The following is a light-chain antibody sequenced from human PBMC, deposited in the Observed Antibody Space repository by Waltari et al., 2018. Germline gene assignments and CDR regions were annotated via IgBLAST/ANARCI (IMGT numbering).Light chain of an antibody. Sequence: EIVLTQSPGTLSLSPGERATLSCRASQSVSGSYLAWYQQKPGQAPRLLIYGTSSRATGSPDMFSGIGSGTDFTLTITRLEPEDFAVYYCQQYGSSPWTFGQGTKVEIK. J-gene: IGKJ1*01. V-gene: IGKV3-20*01. CDR1: QSVSGSY. CDR3: QQYGSSPWT. CDR2: GTS.